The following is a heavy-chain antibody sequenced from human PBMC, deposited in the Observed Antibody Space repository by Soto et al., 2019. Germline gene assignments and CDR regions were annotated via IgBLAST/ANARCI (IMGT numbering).Heavy chain of an antibody. CDR3: ARGALGFDP. V-gene: IGHV3-13*04. CDR1: GFTFSRYD. CDR2: IGTSGDT. D-gene: IGHD6-6*01. Sequence: EVQVVESGGGLVQPGGSLRLSCEASGFTFSRYDMHWARQATGRGLEWVSGIGTSGDTYYAGSVKGRFTISRENAKNSVYLQMNSLRAGDTAVYYCARGALGFDPWGQGTLVAVSS. J-gene: IGHJ5*02.